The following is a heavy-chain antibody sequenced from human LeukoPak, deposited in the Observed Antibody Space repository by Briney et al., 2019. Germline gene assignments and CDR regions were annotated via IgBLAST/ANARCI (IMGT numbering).Heavy chain of an antibody. Sequence: SETLSLTCAVSGGSISPYHWTWIRQPPGKGLEWIGYISYSGSTNYNPSLKSRVTISIDTSKSQFSLKLSSVTAADTAVYYCARHLDYYGSGSYEYWGQGTLITVSS. CDR1: GGSISPYH. V-gene: IGHV4-59*08. CDR2: ISYSGST. CDR3: ARHLDYYGSGSYEY. J-gene: IGHJ4*02. D-gene: IGHD3-10*01.